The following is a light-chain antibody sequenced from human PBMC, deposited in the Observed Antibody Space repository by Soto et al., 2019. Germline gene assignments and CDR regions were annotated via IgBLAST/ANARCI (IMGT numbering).Light chain of an antibody. CDR1: SSDVGYYNY. V-gene: IGLV2-11*01. Sequence: QSALTQPHSVSGSPGQSVTISCTGTSSDVGYYNYVSWYQQHPGTAPKLVIYDVTVRPSGVPDRFSGSKSVSTASLTISGLQAEDEADYYCCSYAGSYTFYVFGSGTKVTVL. J-gene: IGLJ1*01. CDR3: CSYAGSYTFYV. CDR2: DVT.